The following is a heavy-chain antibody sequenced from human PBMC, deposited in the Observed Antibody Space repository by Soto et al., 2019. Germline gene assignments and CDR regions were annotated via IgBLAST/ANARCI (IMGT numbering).Heavy chain of an antibody. D-gene: IGHD5-12*01. CDR3: ARHIYSGYDLLFVAFDI. Sequence: LSLTCTVSGGSISSYYWSWIRQPPGKGLEWIGYIYYSGSTNYNPSLKSRVTISVDTSKNQFSLKLSSVTAADTAVYYCARHIYSGYDLLFVAFDIWGQGTMVTVSS. V-gene: IGHV4-59*08. CDR1: GGSISSYY. J-gene: IGHJ3*02. CDR2: IYYSGST.